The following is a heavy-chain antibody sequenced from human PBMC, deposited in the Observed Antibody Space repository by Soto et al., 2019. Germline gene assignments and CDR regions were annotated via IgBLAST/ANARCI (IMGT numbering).Heavy chain of an antibody. V-gene: IGHV3-7*05. CDR2: IKQDESKE. CDR1: GFSFSSYW. D-gene: IGHD6-13*01. CDR3: ARDLSPGSSSWYLDAFDI. Sequence: VQLVESGGALVQPGGSLRLSCAASGFSFSSYWMTWVRQAPGKGLEWVANIKQDESKESYLDSGRGRFTVSRDNAKNTLYLHMNSLRPEDTAVYYCARDLSPGSSSWYLDAFDIWGQGTLVTVSS. J-gene: IGHJ3*02.